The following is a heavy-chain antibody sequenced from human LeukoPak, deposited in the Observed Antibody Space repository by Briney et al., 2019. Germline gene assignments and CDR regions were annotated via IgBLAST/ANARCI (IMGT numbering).Heavy chain of an antibody. CDR1: GFTFSSYW. D-gene: IGHD6-19*01. CDR2: IKQDGSEK. CDR3: ARENSIAVAGTDAFDI. Sequence: GGSLRLSCAASGFTFSSYWMSWVRQAPGKGLECVANIKQDGSEKYYVDSVKGRFTISRDNAKNSLYLQMNSLRAEDTAVYYCARENSIAVAGTDAFDIWGQGTMVTVSS. J-gene: IGHJ3*02. V-gene: IGHV3-7*01.